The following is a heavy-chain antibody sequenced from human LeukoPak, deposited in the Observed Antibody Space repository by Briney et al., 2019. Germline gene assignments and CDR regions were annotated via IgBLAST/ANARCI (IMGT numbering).Heavy chain of an antibody. CDR3: ARVFPSLAAVPSWFDP. V-gene: IGHV1-69*05. D-gene: IGHD6-13*01. CDR1: GGTFSSYA. Sequence: GASVKVSCKASGGTFSSYAISWVRQAPGQGLEWMGGIIPIFGTANYAQKFQGRVTITTDESTSTAYMELSSLRSEDTAVYYCARVFPSLAAVPSWFDPWGQGTLVTVSS. J-gene: IGHJ5*02. CDR2: IIPIFGTA.